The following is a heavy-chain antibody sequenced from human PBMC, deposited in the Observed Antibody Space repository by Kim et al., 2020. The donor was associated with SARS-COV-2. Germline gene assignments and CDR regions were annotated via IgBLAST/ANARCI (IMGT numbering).Heavy chain of an antibody. CDR3: ARSGDSGVNDY. D-gene: IGHD2-21*01. CDR1: GFTFSNNG. Sequence: GGSLRLSCAASGFTFSNNGMHWVRQAPGKGLEWVALIWYDGSKKNYADSVKGRFTLSRDNSKNTLYLQMNSMRAEDTAVYYCARSGDSGVNDYWGQGTLVTVSS. J-gene: IGHJ4*02. CDR2: IWYDGSKK. V-gene: IGHV3-33*01.